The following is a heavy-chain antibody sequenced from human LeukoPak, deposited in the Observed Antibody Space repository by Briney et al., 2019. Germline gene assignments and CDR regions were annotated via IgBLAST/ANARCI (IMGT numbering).Heavy chain of an antibody. D-gene: IGHD4-17*01. J-gene: IGHJ4*02. CDR3: ARGYGDFRVEGRYFHS. CDR2: VHYSGTA. CDR1: DGSITN. Sequence: KSSETLSLTCTVSDGSITNWSWVRQPPGKGLEFIGHVHYSGTANYNPSLRSRVTISIDTSKKHFFLKLKSVTAADMAVYYCARGYGDFRVEGRYFHSWGQGTLVTVSS. V-gene: IGHV4-59*01.